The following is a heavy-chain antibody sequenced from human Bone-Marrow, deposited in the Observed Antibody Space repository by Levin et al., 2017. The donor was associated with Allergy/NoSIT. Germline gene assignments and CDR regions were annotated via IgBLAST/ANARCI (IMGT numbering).Heavy chain of an antibody. V-gene: IGHV3-21*01. D-gene: IGHD5-24*01. CDR3: ARDHGDGGYYGMDV. CDR1: GFTFSSYS. J-gene: IGHJ6*02. CDR2: ISSSSSYI. Sequence: AGGSLRLSCAASGFTFSSYSMNWVRQAPGKGLEWVSSISSSSSYIYYADSVKGRFTISRDNAKNSLYLQMNSLRAEDTAVYYCARDHGDGGYYGMDVWGQGTTVTVSS.